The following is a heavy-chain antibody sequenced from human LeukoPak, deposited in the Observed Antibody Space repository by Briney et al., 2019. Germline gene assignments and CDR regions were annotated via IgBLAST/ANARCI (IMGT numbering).Heavy chain of an antibody. CDR1: GYTFTSYG. CDR2: ISAYNGNT. D-gene: IGHD3-10*01. V-gene: IGHV1-18*01. J-gene: IGHJ6*03. Sequence: PGASVKVSCKASGYTFTSYGISWVRQAPGQGLEWMGCISAYNGNTNYAQKLQGRVTMTTDTSTSTAYMELRSLRSDDTAVYYCARGATMVRGVITPYYYYMDVWGKGTTVTVSS. CDR3: ARGATMVRGVITPYYYYMDV.